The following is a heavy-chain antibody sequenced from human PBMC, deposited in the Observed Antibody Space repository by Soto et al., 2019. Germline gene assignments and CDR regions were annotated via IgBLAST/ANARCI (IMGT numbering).Heavy chain of an antibody. V-gene: IGHV3-49*04. CDR2: IRSKAYGGTT. J-gene: IGHJ4*02. Sequence: PGGSLRLSCTASGFTFGDYAMSWVRQAPGKGLAWVGFIRSKAYGGTTEYAASVKGRFTISRDDSKSIAYLQMNSLKTEDTAVYYCTRAPGYDFWSGEGPNFDYWGQGTLVTVSS. D-gene: IGHD3-3*01. CDR3: TRAPGYDFWSGEGPNFDY. CDR1: GFTFGDYA.